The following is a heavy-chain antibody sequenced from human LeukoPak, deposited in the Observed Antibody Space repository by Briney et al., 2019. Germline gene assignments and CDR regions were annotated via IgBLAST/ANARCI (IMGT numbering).Heavy chain of an antibody. Sequence: SQTLSLTCTVSGGSISSGDYYWSWIRQPPGKGLEWIGYIYYSGSTYYNPSLKSRVTISVDTSKNQFSLKLSSVTAADTAVYYCARVEQLVAMGGLDYWGQGTLVTVSS. CDR2: IYYSGST. V-gene: IGHV4-30-4*08. CDR1: GGSISSGDYY. CDR3: ARVEQLVAMGGLDY. D-gene: IGHD6-6*01. J-gene: IGHJ4*02.